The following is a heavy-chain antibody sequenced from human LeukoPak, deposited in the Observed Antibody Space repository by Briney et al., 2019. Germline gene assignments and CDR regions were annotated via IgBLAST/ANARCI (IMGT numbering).Heavy chain of an antibody. V-gene: IGHV1-18*01. D-gene: IGHD6-19*01. Sequence: ASVKVSCKASGYTFTSYGISWVRQAPGQGLEWMGWISAYNGNTNYAQKVQGRVTLTTDTSTSTVYMELRSLTSDDTAVYYCARDGPSIEVAPTALDYWGQGTLVTVSS. J-gene: IGHJ4*02. CDR1: GYTFTSYG. CDR2: ISAYNGNT. CDR3: ARDGPSIEVAPTALDY.